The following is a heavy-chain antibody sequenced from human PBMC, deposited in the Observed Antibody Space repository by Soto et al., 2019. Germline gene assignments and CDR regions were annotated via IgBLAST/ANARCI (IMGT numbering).Heavy chain of an antibody. J-gene: IGHJ3*02. Sequence: GGSLRLSCAASGFTFSSYAMSWVRQAPGKGLEWVSAISGSGGSTYYADSVKGRFTISRDNSKNTLYLQMNSLRAEDTAVYYCANLITYSSSLSPAAAGPWGPRGDAFDIWGQGTMVTVSS. CDR3: ANLITYSSSLSPAAAGPWGPRGDAFDI. CDR1: GFTFSSYA. D-gene: IGHD6-6*01. CDR2: ISGSGGST. V-gene: IGHV3-23*01.